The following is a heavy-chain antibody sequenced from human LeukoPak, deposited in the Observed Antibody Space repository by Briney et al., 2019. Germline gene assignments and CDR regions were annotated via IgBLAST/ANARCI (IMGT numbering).Heavy chain of an antibody. J-gene: IGHJ6*03. Sequence: ASAKVSCKASGYTFTGYYMHWVRQAPGQGLEWMGWINPNSGGTNYAQKFPGRVTMTRDTSISTAYMELSRLRSDDTAVYYCARGRTFYYGSGSYHMDVWGKGTTVTVSS. CDR1: GYTFTGYY. CDR3: ARGRTFYYGSGSYHMDV. V-gene: IGHV1-2*02. D-gene: IGHD3-10*01. CDR2: INPNSGGT.